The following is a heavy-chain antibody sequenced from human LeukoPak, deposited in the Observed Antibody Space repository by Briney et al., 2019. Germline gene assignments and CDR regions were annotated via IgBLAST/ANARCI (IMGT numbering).Heavy chain of an antibody. CDR3: ARGRAGIAAAGFDY. J-gene: IGHJ4*02. CDR1: GFTFSMSA. V-gene: IGHV3-30-3*01. CDR2: ISFDGGNK. Sequence: PGGSLRLSCATSGFTFSMSAMHWVRLAPGKGLDWVAVISFDGGNKFYADSVKGRFSISRVNSKNTLYLQMNSLGLDDTAVYFCARGRAGIAAAGFDYWGQGTLVTVSS. D-gene: IGHD6-13*01.